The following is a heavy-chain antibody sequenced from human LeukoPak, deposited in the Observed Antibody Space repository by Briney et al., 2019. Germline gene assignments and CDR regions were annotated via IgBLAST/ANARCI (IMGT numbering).Heavy chain of an antibody. D-gene: IGHD1-20*01. CDR1: SGSISSYY. V-gene: IGHV4-4*07. CDR2: IYTSGST. Sequence: SETLSLTCTVSSGSISSYYWSWIRQPAGKGLEWIGRIYTSGSTNYNPSLKSRVTMSVDTSKNQFSLKLSSVTAADTAVYYCARGSDNWNDEGIMVAFDIWGQGTMVTVSS. CDR3: ARGSDNWNDEGIMVAFDI. J-gene: IGHJ3*02.